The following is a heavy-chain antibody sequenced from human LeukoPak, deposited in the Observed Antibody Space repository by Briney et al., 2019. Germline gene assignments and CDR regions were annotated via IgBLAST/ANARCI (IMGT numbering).Heavy chain of an antibody. CDR2: INPNSGGT. D-gene: IGHD3-10*01. CDR3: ARGALLWFGAKMEYHFDY. Sequence: GASVKVSCKASGYSFNDKYLHWVRQAPGQGLEWMGSINPNSGGTNYAQKFQGRVTITADKSTSTAYMELSSLRSEDTAVYYCARGALLWFGAKMEYHFDYWGQGTPLTVSS. CDR1: GYSFNDKY. J-gene: IGHJ4*02. V-gene: IGHV1-2*02.